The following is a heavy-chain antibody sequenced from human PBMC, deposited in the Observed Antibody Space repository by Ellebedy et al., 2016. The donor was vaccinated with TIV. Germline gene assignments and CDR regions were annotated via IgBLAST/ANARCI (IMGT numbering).Heavy chain of an antibody. D-gene: IGHD3/OR15-3a*01. J-gene: IGHJ3*02. CDR3: VSLHWLGHAFDI. CDR1: GGSISSGGYS. CDR2: IYHSGST. V-gene: IGHV4-30-2*01. Sequence: SETLSLTCAVSGGSISSGGYSWSWIRQPPGKGLEWIGYIYHSGSTYYNPSLKSRVTISVDTSKNQFSLKLSSVTAADTAVYYCVSLHWLGHAFDIWGQGTMVTVSS.